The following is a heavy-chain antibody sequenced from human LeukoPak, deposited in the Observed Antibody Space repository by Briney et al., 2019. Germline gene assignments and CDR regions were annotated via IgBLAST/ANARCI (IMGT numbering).Heavy chain of an antibody. CDR2: IKSKTDGGTT. Sequence: PGGSLRLSCAASGFTFNNAWMSWVRQAPGKGLEWVGRIKSKTDGGTTDYAAPVKGRFTISRDNSKNTLYLQMNSLRAEDTAVYNCARDKLISTCLGVCGMDVWGQGTTVTVSS. CDR1: GFTFNNAW. CDR3: ARDKLISTCLGVCGMDV. D-gene: IGHD3-16*01. J-gene: IGHJ6*02. V-gene: IGHV3-15*01.